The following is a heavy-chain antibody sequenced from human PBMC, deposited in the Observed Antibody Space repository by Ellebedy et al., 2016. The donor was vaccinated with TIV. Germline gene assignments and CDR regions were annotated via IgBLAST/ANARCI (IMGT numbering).Heavy chain of an antibody. D-gene: IGHD3-22*01. CDR1: GYSFTAYF. CDR3: ARAYYYDSIAYYFDS. J-gene: IGHJ4*02. Sequence: ASVKVSCKTSGYSFTAYFLHWVRQAPGQGLEWMGRINPNSGDTTYAQKFLGRVTLTRDTSISPAYMGLSRLRSDDTAIYYCARAYYYDSIAYYFDSWGQGTLVTVSS. CDR2: INPNSGDT. V-gene: IGHV1-2*06.